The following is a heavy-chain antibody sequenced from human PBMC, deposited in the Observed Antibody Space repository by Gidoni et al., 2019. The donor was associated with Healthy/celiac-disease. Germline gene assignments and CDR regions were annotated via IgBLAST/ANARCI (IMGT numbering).Heavy chain of an antibody. Sequence: QVQLQQWGAGLLKPSETLSLTCAVYGGSFSGYYWTWIRQPPGKGLEWIGEINHSGSTTYNPSLKRRVTISVDTSKNQFSLKLSSVTAADTAVYYCASRRRITIFGVVTPPYYYGMDVWGQGTTVTVSS. CDR2: INHSGST. D-gene: IGHD3-3*01. V-gene: IGHV4-34*01. J-gene: IGHJ6*02. CDR1: GGSFSGYY. CDR3: ASRRRITIFGVVTPPYYYGMDV.